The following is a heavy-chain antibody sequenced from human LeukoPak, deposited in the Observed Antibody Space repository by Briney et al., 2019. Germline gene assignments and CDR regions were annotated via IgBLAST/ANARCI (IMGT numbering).Heavy chain of an antibody. CDR2: ISAYNGNT. J-gene: IGHJ3*02. CDR1: GYTFTSYG. V-gene: IGHV1-18*01. CDR3: ARGVIFGVVLDAFDI. D-gene: IGHD3-3*01. Sequence: ASVKVSCEASGYTFTSYGISWVRQAPGQGLEWMGWISAYNGNTNYAQKLQGRVTMTTDTSTSTAYMELRSLRSDDTAVYYCARGVIFGVVLDAFDIWGQGTMVTVSS.